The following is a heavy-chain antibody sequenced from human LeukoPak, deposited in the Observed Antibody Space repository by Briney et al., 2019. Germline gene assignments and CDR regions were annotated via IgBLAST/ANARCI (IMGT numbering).Heavy chain of an antibody. CDR3: ARGDSSGAPDY. J-gene: IGHJ4*02. Sequence: GGSLRLSCAASGFTVSFNYMSWVRQAPGKGLEWISVIYSGGSTYYADSVKGRFTISRDDSKNTLYLQMNSLRAEDTAIYYCARGDSSGAPDYWGQGTLVTVSS. CDR1: GFTVSFNY. CDR2: IYSGGST. V-gene: IGHV3-53*01. D-gene: IGHD3-22*01.